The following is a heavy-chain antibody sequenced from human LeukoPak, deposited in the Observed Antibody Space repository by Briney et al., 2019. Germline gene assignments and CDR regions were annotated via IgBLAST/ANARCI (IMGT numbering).Heavy chain of an antibody. V-gene: IGHV3-7*01. Sequence: PGGSLRLSCAASGFTFSSYWMTWVRQAPGKGLEWVANIKQDGREKYYVDSVKGRFTISRDNAKNSLYLQMNSLRAEDTAVYYCARVDLEWLLVSWGQGTLVTVSS. CDR1: GFTFSSYW. D-gene: IGHD3-3*01. CDR3: ARVDLEWLLVS. J-gene: IGHJ5*02. CDR2: IKQDGREK.